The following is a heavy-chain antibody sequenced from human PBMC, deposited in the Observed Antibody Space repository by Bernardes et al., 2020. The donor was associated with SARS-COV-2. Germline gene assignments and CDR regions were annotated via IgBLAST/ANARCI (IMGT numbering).Heavy chain of an antibody. CDR2: IKSKTDGGTT. V-gene: IGHV3-15*01. J-gene: IGHJ4*02. Sequence: GGSLRLSCAASGFTVSVYWMHWVRQAPGKGLEWVGRIKSKTDGGTTDYAAPVKGRFTISRDDSKDTLFLQMSSLKTEDTAVYYCITASRSPFWGQGTLVTVSS. CDR3: ITASRSPF. CDR1: GFTVSVYW.